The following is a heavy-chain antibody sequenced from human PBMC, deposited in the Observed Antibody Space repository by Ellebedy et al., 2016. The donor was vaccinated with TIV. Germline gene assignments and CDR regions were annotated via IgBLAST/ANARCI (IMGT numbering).Heavy chain of an antibody. CDR3: VRVMWPVPGPVDPFDY. V-gene: IGHV3-23*01. CDR2: ITGGGDTT. Sequence: GESLKISCAASGFTFSSHGMAWVRQAPGKGLEWLSGITGGGDTTYYADSVKGRLTISRDTSKNTLFLQLSSLRAEDKAVFYCVRVMWPVPGPVDPFDYWGQGTPVTVSS. D-gene: IGHD6-19*01. J-gene: IGHJ4*02. CDR1: GFTFSSHG.